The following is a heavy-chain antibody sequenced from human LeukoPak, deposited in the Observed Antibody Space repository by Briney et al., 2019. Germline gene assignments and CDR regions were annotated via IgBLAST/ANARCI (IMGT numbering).Heavy chain of an antibody. J-gene: IGHJ4*02. CDR1: GFTFSSYG. CDR3: AKGINGDSFYFDH. Sequence: GGSLRLSCAASGFTFSSYGMHWVRQAPGKGLEWVAVISYDGSNKYYADSVKGRFTISRDNSKNTLYVEMNSLRAEDTAVYFCAKGINGDSFYFDHWGQGILVTVSS. D-gene: IGHD4-17*01. CDR2: ISYDGSNK. V-gene: IGHV3-30*18.